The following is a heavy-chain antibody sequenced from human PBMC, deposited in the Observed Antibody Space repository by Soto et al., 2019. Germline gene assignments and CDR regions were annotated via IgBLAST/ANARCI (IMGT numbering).Heavy chain of an antibody. J-gene: IGHJ6*02. CDR1: GYSFSTYA. CDR2: INGGTGQT. V-gene: IGHV1-3*01. Sequence: SSVKVSCKASGYSFSTYAMHWVRQAPGQSLEWMGWINGGTGQTKFSQRFQDRITITRDTSASTAYMELSSLRSEDTAVYYCARGKGMEENYYYYGLDIWGQGTTVTVSS. D-gene: IGHD1-1*01. CDR3: ARGKGMEENYYYYGLDI.